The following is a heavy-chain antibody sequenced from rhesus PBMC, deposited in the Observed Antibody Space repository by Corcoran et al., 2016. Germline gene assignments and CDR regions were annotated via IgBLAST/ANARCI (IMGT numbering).Heavy chain of an antibody. CDR1: GGSLSDDYY. Sequence: QVQLQESGPGLVKPSETLSLTCAVSGGSLSDDYYWSWIRQPPGKGLEWFGYIYGNSASTNYNPSLKNRVTISKDTSKNQFSLKLSSVTAADTAVYYCARSINWYFDIWGPGTPITISS. CDR2: IYGNSAST. CDR3: ARSINWYFDI. V-gene: IGHV4-106*01. J-gene: IGHJ2*01. D-gene: IGHD1-26*01.